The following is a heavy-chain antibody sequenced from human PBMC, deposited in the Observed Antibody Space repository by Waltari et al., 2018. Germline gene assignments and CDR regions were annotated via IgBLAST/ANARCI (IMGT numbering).Heavy chain of an antibody. D-gene: IGHD3-3*01. CDR3: ARVGTQLYGVLTRRWFDP. CDR1: GGSFNNDY. CDR2: MFHTGKA. Sequence: QVHLQESGPGLVKPSETLSLTCTVSGGSFNNDYWGWIRQPPGKGLEWIGHMFHTGKAYYTPSRKSRVTMSVDTSQKQLSLNLNPVTAGDTPVYYCARVGTQLYGVLTRRWFDPWGQGTLVAVSS. V-gene: IGHV4-59*01. J-gene: IGHJ5*02.